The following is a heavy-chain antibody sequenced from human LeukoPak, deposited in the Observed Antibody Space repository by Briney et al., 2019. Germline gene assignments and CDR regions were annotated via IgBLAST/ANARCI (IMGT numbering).Heavy chain of an antibody. CDR1: GGTFSSYA. V-gene: IGHV1-69*13. CDR3: ARSEAEGAFEI. CDR2: IIPIFGTA. Sequence: SVKVSCKASGGTFSSYAISWVRQAPGQGLEWMGGIIPIFGTANYAEKFQGRVTITADESTSTTYMELSSLRSEDTAVYYCARSEAEGAFEIWGQGTMVTVSS. J-gene: IGHJ3*02.